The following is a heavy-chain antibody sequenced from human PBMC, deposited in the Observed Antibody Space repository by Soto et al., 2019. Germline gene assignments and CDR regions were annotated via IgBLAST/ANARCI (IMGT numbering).Heavy chain of an antibody. Sequence: LKKRAPGWVKPSEPLSFISTVSVPFSISHPGPWIRQPPGKGLEWIGDYSDSASYSPSLKSRVTISADTSKNQFSLNLSSVTAADTAVYYCAAYRRGEGGRGYWGQGTLVTVSS. V-gene: IGHV4-59*08. D-gene: IGHD6-19*01. CDR3: AAYRRGEGGRGY. CDR1: VPFSISHP. J-gene: IGHJ4*02. CDR2: YSDSA.